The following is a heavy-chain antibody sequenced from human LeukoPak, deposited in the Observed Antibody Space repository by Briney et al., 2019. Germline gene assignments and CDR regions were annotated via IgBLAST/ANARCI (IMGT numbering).Heavy chain of an antibody. CDR1: GYSFTSYW. CDR3: ARGSGSYFGPYYFDY. CDR2: IYPGDSDT. Sequence: GESLKISCKGSGYSFTSYWIGWVRQMPGKGLEWMGIIYPGDSDTRYSPSFQGQVTISADKSISTAYLQWSSLKASDTAMYYCARGSGSYFGPYYFDYWGQGTLVTVSS. J-gene: IGHJ4*02. V-gene: IGHV5-51*01. D-gene: IGHD1-26*01.